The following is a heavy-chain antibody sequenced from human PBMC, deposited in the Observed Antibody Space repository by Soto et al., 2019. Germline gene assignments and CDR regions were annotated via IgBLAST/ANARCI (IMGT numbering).Heavy chain of an antibody. Sequence: EVQLLESGGGLVQPGGSLRLSCAASGFTFSSYTMSWVRQGPGKGLEWVSGISSSGGSTVYADSVKCRFTISRDHFKNTQYLQMNSLTAEDTAVYYCAKGWGDYWGQGTPVTVSS. D-gene: IGHD6-19*01. CDR1: GFTFSSYT. V-gene: IGHV3-23*01. J-gene: IGHJ4*02. CDR3: AKGWGDY. CDR2: ISSSGGST.